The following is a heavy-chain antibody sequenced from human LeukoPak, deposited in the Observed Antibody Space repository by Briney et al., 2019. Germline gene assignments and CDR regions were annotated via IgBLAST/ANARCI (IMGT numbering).Heavy chain of an antibody. V-gene: IGHV4-59*01. CDR1: GGSISSYY. D-gene: IGHD4-17*01. Sequence: SETLSLTCTVSGGSISSYYWSWIRQPPGKGLEWNGYIYYSGSTNYNPSLKSRVTISVDTSKNQFSLKLSSVTAADTAVYYCARGRMTTVTPNRYYYYGMDVWGQGTTVTVSS. J-gene: IGHJ6*02. CDR3: ARGRMTTVTPNRYYYYGMDV. CDR2: IYYSGST.